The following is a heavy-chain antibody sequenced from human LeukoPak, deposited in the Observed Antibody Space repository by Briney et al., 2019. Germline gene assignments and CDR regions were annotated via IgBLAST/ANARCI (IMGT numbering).Heavy chain of an antibody. CDR2: ISGSGGST. J-gene: IGHJ4*02. Sequence: PGGSLRLSCAASGFTFSSYAMSWVRQAPGKGLEWVSAISGSGGSTYYADSVKGRFTVSRDNSKNTLYLQMNSLRAEDTAVYYCAKLTNSGSFEFDYWGQGTLVTVSS. CDR1: GFTFSSYA. CDR3: AKLTNSGSFEFDY. D-gene: IGHD1-26*01. V-gene: IGHV3-23*01.